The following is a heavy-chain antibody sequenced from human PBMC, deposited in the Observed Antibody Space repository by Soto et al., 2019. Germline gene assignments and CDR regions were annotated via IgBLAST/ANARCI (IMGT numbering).Heavy chain of an antibody. CDR2: TRNKANSFTT. CDR3: GRVKTGNGMDV. CDR1: GFTLSDHY. Sequence: EVQLVESGGGLVQPGGSLRLWCAASGFTLSDHYMDWVRQAPGKGLEWVGRTRNKANSFTTEYAPSVKGRFTTSRDDSKNSVYLQMTSLQSEDTAVYYCGRVKTGNGMDVWGQGTTGTVAS. J-gene: IGHJ6*02. V-gene: IGHV3-72*01.